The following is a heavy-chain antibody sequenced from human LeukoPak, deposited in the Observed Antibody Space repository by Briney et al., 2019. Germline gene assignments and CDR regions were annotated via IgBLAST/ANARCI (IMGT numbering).Heavy chain of an antibody. Sequence: PGGSLRLSCAASGFTFSSYAMSWVRQAPGKGLEWVSAISGSGGSTYYADSVKGRFTISRDNSKNTLYLQMNSLRAEDTAVYYCAKDDRGWGATIVAYYFDYWGQGTLVTVSS. J-gene: IGHJ4*02. CDR1: GFTFSSYA. D-gene: IGHD5-12*01. CDR2: ISGSGGST. CDR3: AKDDRGWGATIVAYYFDY. V-gene: IGHV3-23*01.